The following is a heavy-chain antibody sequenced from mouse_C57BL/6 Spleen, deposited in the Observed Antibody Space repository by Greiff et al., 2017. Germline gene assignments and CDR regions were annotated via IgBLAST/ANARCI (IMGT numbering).Heavy chain of an antibody. CDR1: GYTFTSYW. CDR3: ARVYYYGNRTYYYAMDY. J-gene: IGHJ4*01. D-gene: IGHD1-1*01. Sequence: QVQLQQPGAELVKPGASVKLSCKASGYTFTSYWMHWVKQRPGQGLEWIGMIYPNSGSTNYNEKFKSKATLTVDKSSSTAYMQLSSLTSEDSAVYYCARVYYYGNRTYYYAMDYWGQGTSVTVSS. V-gene: IGHV1-64*01. CDR2: IYPNSGST.